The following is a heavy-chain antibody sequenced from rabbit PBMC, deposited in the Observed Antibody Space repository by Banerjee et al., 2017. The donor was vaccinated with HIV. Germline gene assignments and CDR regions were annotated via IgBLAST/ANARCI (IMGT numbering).Heavy chain of an antibody. CDR1: GFSFSNNYW. CDR2: IYAGSSGIT. J-gene: IGHJ4*01. V-gene: IGHV1S40*01. CDR3: AREEYVGYGYANL. Sequence: QSLEESGGGLVKPGGTLTLTCTASGFSFSNNYWACWVRQAPGKGLEWIACIYAGSSGITYYASWAKGRFTISKTSSTTVTLQMTGLTAADTATYFCAREEYVGYGYANLWGPGTLVTVS. D-gene: IGHD6-1*01.